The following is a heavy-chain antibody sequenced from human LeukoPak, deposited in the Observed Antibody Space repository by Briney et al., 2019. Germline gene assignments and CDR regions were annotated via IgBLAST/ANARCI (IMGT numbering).Heavy chain of an antibody. D-gene: IGHD1-26*01. V-gene: IGHV3-64*01. Sequence: GGSLRLSCAASGFTFSSYAMHWVRQAPGKGLEYVSAISSNGGSTHYANSVKGRFTISRDNSKNTLYLQMGSLRAEDMAVYYCARVGSWDAFDIWGQGTMVTVSS. J-gene: IGHJ3*02. CDR2: ISSNGGST. CDR1: GFTFSSYA. CDR3: ARVGSWDAFDI.